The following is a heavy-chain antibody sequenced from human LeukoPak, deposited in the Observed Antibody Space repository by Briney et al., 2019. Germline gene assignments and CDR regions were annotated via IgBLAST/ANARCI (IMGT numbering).Heavy chain of an antibody. J-gene: IGHJ4*02. CDR2: ISTSGTTI. Sequence: KPGGSLRLSCAASGFTFSDHYMTWIRQAAGKGLEWVSYISTSGTTIYYSDSVKGRFTISRDNAKNSLFLQMNSLRSEDTAVYYCAGSRLRPGVVQGEFYIDYWGQGTLVTVSS. V-gene: IGHV3-11*01. CDR1: GFTFSDHY. CDR3: AGSRLRPGVVQGEFYIDY. D-gene: IGHD3-10*01.